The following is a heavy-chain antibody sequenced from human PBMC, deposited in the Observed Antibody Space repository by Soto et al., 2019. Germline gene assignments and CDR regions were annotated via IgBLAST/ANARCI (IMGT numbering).Heavy chain of an antibody. J-gene: IGHJ4*02. CDR3: ARGLSTGYSSSWYLIPLDY. V-gene: IGHV3-30-3*01. Sequence: QAGGSLRLSCAASGFTFSSYAMHWVRQAPGKGLEWVAVISYDGSNKYYADSVKGRFTISRDNSKNTLYLQMNSLRAEDTAVYYCARGLSTGYSSSWYLIPLDYWGQGTLVTVSS. D-gene: IGHD6-13*01. CDR1: GFTFSSYA. CDR2: ISYDGSNK.